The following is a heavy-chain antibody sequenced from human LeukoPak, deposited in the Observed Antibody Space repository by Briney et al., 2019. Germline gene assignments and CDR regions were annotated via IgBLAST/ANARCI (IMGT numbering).Heavy chain of an antibody. D-gene: IGHD5-18*01. CDR1: GFTFSSYS. CDR2: ISGSGGST. J-gene: IGHJ4*02. CDR3: AKSGWLRDYFDY. Sequence: PGGSLRLSCAASGFTFSSYSMNWVRQAPGKGLEWVSAISGSGGSTYYADSVKGRFTISRDNSKNTLYLQMNSLRAEDTAVYYCAKSGWLRDYFDYWGQGTLVTVSS. V-gene: IGHV3-23*01.